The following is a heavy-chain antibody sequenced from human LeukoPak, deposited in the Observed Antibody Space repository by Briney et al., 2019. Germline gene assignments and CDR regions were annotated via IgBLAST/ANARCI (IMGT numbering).Heavy chain of an antibody. D-gene: IGHD2-2*01. CDR3: ARDYCSSTSCLFDY. Sequence: ASVKVSCKASRYTFTGYHIHWVRQAPGQGLEWMGRINPNSGDTNYAQKFQGRVTMTRDTSISTAYMELSRLRSDDTAAYYCARDYCSSTSCLFDYWGQGILVTVSS. J-gene: IGHJ4*02. V-gene: IGHV1-2*06. CDR1: RYTFTGYH. CDR2: INPNSGDT.